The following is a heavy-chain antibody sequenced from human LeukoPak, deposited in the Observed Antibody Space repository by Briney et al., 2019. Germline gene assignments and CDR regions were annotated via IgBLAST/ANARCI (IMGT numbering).Heavy chain of an antibody. CDR1: GYFFTGYY. D-gene: IGHD5-24*01. V-gene: IGHV1-2*02. J-gene: IGHJ5*02. CDR2: INPNSGVT. CDR3: ARDLYNYGHGWWFDP. Sequence: ASVKVSCKASGYFFTGYYIHRVRQAPGQGPEWMGWINPNSGVTKYAQKFQGRVTMTMDTSINTAYMEMSRLRSDDTAVYYCARDLYNYGHGWWFDPWGQGTLVTVSS.